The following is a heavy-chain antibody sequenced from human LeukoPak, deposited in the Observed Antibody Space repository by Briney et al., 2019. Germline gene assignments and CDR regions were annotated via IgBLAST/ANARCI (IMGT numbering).Heavy chain of an antibody. CDR3: ARDHIGGRAPWFDP. Sequence: SETLSLTCTVSGDSVSSYYWSWIRQPAGKGLEGIGRIYTSGSTNYNPSLKSRVTMSLDTSKNHFSLNLSSVTAADTAVYYCARDHIGGRAPWFDPWGQGTLVIVSS. J-gene: IGHJ5*02. CDR1: GDSVSSYY. V-gene: IGHV4-4*07. D-gene: IGHD2-15*01. CDR2: IYTSGST.